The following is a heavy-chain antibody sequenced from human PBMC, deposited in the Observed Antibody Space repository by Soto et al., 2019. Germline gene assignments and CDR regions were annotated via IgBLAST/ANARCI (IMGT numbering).Heavy chain of an antibody. CDR3: VRTIVGATKGGWFDP. D-gene: IGHD1-26*01. V-gene: IGHV3-23*01. CDR1: GFTCSSYT. CDR2: FSGRDATT. J-gene: IGHJ5*02. Sequence: GGVLGLPCAASGFTCSSYTIHWVRQAPGKGLEWISSFSGRDATTYYADSVKGRFTISRDNSKNPLYLQMNSLRAEETALYFCVRTIVGATKGGWFDPWGQGALVTVSS.